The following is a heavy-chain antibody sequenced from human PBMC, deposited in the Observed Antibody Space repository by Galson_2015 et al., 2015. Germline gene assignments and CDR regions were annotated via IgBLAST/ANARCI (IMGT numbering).Heavy chain of an antibody. CDR1: GFTFSSYA. V-gene: IGHV3-30*01. J-gene: IGHJ4*02. Sequence: SLRLSCAASGFTFSSYAMHWVRQAPGKGLEWVAVISYDGSNKYYADSVKGRFTISRDNSKNTLYLVMTSLRAENTAVYYCATGGYSSGLAPFDFWGQGTQVPVSS. CDR2: ISYDGSNK. CDR3: ATGGYSSGLAPFDF. D-gene: IGHD5-18*01.